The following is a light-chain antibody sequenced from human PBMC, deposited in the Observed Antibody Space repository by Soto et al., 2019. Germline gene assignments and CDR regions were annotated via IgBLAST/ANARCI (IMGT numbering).Light chain of an antibody. J-gene: IGLJ1*01. CDR3: CSYTTSNTXQIV. Sequence: XSALTQPASVSGSPGQSIXISCTGTSSDVGGYNYVSWYQQHPGKAPKFMIYDVSNRPSGVSNRFSGSKSGNTASLTISGLQAEDEADYYCCSYTTSNTXQIVFGTGTKLTVL. CDR2: DVS. CDR1: SSDVGGYNY. V-gene: IGLV2-14*01.